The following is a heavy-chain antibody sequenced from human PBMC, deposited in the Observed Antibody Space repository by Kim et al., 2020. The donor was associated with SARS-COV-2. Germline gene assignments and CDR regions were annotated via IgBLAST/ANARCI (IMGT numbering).Heavy chain of an antibody. V-gene: IGHV3-73*01. Sequence: GGSLRLSCAASGFTFGGSPVHWVRQASGKGLEWVGRIISKADSYATGYAASVMGRFAISRDDSTNTAYLQMSNLKTEDSAIYYCSRQLIGTGNFDIWGQG. J-gene: IGHJ3*02. CDR2: IISKADSYAT. CDR3: SRQLIGTGNFDI. CDR1: GFTFGGSP.